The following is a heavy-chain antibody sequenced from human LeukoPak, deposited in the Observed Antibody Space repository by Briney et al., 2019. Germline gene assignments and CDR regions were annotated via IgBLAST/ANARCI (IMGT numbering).Heavy chain of an antibody. V-gene: IGHV3-23*01. J-gene: IGHJ5*02. CDR3: AKDYRYGSA. CDR2: INVRGDGT. CDR1: GFTFNSFA. Sequence: GGSLRLSCAASGFTFNSFAVTWVRQAPGRGLEWVSAINVRGDGTYYAESVRGRFTISRDNSKNTLYLQMNSLRAEDTALYYCAKDYRYGSAWGPGTLVIVSS. D-gene: IGHD6-19*01.